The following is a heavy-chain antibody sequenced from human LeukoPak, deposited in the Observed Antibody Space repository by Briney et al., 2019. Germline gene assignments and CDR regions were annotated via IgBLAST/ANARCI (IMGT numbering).Heavy chain of an antibody. CDR1: GYIFTSYW. CDR2: IYPGDSDT. Sequence: PGESLKISCKGSGYIFTSYWIGWVRQMPGKGLEYMGIIYPGDSDTRYSSSFQGQVTISVDKSISTAYLQWSSLKASDTAIYYCARPQNDCSGDSCYSTGFDLWGRGTLVTVSS. CDR3: ARPQNDCSGDSCYSTGFDL. J-gene: IGHJ2*01. D-gene: IGHD2-15*01. V-gene: IGHV5-51*01.